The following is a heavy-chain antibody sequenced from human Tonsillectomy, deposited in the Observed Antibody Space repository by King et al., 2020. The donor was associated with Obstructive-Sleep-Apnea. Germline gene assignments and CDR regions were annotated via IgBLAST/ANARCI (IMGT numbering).Heavy chain of an antibody. Sequence: VQLQESGPRLVKPSETLSLTCTVSGDSISSKYWSWIRQPAGKGLEWIGRIYTSGSTHYNPSLKSRVTISVETPKNQFSLKLSSVTAADTAVYYCACDRGYWGQGTLVTVSS. CDR3: ACDRGY. CDR1: GDSISSKY. J-gene: IGHJ4*02. V-gene: IGHV4-4*07. CDR2: IYTSGST.